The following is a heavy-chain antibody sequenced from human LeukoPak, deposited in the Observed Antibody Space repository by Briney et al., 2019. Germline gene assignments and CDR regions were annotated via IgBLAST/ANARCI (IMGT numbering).Heavy chain of an antibody. D-gene: IGHD3-16*02. V-gene: IGHV4-4*07. CDR1: GGSISSYY. Sequence: SETLSLTCTVAGGSISSYYWSWSRQPAGKGLGWLGRIYTSGSPHYNPSLKSRVTTSVDTSNNQCSLKLSSVTAADTAVYYCARHYRPNDYVWGSYRYTSGGDYFDYWGQGTLVTVSS. CDR2: IYTSGSP. J-gene: IGHJ4*02. CDR3: ARHYRPNDYVWGSYRYTSGGDYFDY.